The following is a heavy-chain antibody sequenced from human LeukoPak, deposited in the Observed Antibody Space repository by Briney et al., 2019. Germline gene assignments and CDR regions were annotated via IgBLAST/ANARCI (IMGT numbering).Heavy chain of an antibody. CDR2: INPNSGGT. CDR1: GYTLTGYY. V-gene: IGHV1-2*02. Sequence: ASVKVSCKASGYTLTGYYMHWVRQAPGQGLEWMGWINPNSGGTNYAQKFQGRVTMTRDTSISTAYMELSRLRSDDTAVYYCARGTVTTGWFDPWGQGTLVTVSS. CDR3: ARGTVTTGWFDP. D-gene: IGHD4-17*01. J-gene: IGHJ5*02.